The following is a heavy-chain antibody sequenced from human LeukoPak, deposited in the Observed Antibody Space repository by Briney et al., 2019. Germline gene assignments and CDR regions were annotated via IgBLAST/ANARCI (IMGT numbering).Heavy chain of an antibody. J-gene: IGHJ4*02. D-gene: IGHD3-22*01. V-gene: IGHV1-2*02. CDR2: INPNSGGT. CDR3: ARDRPHYYYDSSGFFDY. Sequence: GASVKDSCKASGYTFTGYYMHWVRQAPGQGLEWMGWINPNSGGTNYAQKFQGRVTMTRDTSISTAYMELSRLRSDDTAVYYCARDRPHYYYDSSGFFDYWGQGTLVTVSS. CDR1: GYTFTGYY.